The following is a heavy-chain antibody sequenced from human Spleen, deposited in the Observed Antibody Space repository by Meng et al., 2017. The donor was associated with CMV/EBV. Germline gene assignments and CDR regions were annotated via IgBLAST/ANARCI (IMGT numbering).Heavy chain of an antibody. J-gene: IGHJ4*02. V-gene: IGHV3-20*04. CDR2: INWNGGNT. D-gene: IGHD3-10*01. Sequence: GESLKISCAASGFTFDDYGMSWVRQGPGKGLEWVSGINWNGGNTGYADPVKGRFTISRDNAKNSLYLQMNSLRAEDTALYYCARDRAMVRGVTSDYWGQGTLVTVSS. CDR3: ARDRAMVRGVTSDY. CDR1: GFTFDDYG.